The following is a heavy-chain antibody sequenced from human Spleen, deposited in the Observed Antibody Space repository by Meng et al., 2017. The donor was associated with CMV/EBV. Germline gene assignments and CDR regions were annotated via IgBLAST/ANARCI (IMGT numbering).Heavy chain of an antibody. CDR2: IYYSGST. V-gene: IGHV4-30-4*08. D-gene: IGHD2-2*01. Sequence: SETLSLSCTVSGGSISSGDYYWSWIRQPPGKGLEWIGYIYYSGSTYYNPSLKSRVTISVDTSKNQFSLKLSSVTAADTAVYYCARRPVVPAAFDYWGQGTLVTVSS. CDR1: GGSISSGDYY. J-gene: IGHJ4*02. CDR3: ARRPVVPAAFDY.